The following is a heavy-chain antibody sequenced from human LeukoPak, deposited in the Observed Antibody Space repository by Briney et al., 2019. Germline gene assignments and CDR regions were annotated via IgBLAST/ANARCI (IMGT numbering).Heavy chain of an antibody. CDR2: IYYSGST. J-gene: IGHJ4*02. CDR1: GGSISSGGYY. Sequence: PSETLSLTCAVSGGSISSGGYYWSWIRQPPGKGLEWIGYIYYSGSTNYNPSLKSRVTISVDTSKNQFSLKLSSVTAADTAVYYCARALYCSGGSCYGPYFDYWGQGTLVTVSS. D-gene: IGHD2-15*01. V-gene: IGHV4-61*08. CDR3: ARALYCSGGSCYGPYFDY.